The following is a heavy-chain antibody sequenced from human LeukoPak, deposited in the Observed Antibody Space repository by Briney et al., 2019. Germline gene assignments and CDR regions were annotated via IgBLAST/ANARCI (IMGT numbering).Heavy chain of an antibody. V-gene: IGHV3-15*01. CDR3: TTGLGITMIRGVIVY. Sequence: GGSLRLSCAASGFTFTNAWVSWVRQAPGKGLEWVGRIKSKGDDETTDYGAPVKGRFTMSRDDSRATLYLQMNSLKAEDTAVYYCTTGLGITMIRGVIVYWGQGALVTVSS. CDR2: IKSKGDDETT. D-gene: IGHD3-10*01. J-gene: IGHJ4*02. CDR1: GFTFTNAW.